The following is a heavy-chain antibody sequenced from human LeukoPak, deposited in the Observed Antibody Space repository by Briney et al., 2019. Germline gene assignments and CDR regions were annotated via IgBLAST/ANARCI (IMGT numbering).Heavy chain of an antibody. CDR1: GFTFSSYW. J-gene: IGHJ4*02. CDR3: ARSTGGASIWVD. CDR2: IKQDGSER. D-gene: IGHD2-8*02. Sequence: GGSLRLSCAASGFTFSSYWMSWVRQAPGKGLEWVANIKQDGSERFYVDSMKGRFTISRDNAKNSLYLQMNSLRAEDTGVYYCARSTGGASIWVDWGQGTLVTVSS. V-gene: IGHV3-7*01.